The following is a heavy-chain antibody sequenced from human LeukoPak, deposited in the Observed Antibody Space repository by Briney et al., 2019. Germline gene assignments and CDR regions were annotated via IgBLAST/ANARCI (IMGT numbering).Heavy chain of an antibody. V-gene: IGHV3-7*01. J-gene: IGHJ4*02. CDR1: GFTFTTYY. Sequence: GKSVRLSCAASGFTFTTYYMSWVRQAPGKGLEWVANINQDGRTKYYVDSVKGRFTISRDNAINSVFLQMHSLRAEDTAVYYCARETWANDYWSQGTLVTVPS. CDR3: ARETWANDY. CDR2: INQDGRTK. D-gene: IGHD7-27*01.